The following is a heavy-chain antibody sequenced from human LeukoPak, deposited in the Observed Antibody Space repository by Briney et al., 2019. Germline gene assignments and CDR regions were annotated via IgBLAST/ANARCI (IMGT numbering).Heavy chain of an antibody. CDR2: ISSSSSTI. J-gene: IGHJ3*02. D-gene: IGHD6-19*01. Sequence: GGSLRLSCAASGFTFSSYSMNWVRQAPGKGLEWVSYISSSSSTIYYADSVKGRFTISRDNAKNSLYLQMNSLRAEDTAVYYCARGYSSGWPPNDAFDIWGQGTMVTVSS. CDR1: GFTFSSYS. CDR3: ARGYSSGWPPNDAFDI. V-gene: IGHV3-48*04.